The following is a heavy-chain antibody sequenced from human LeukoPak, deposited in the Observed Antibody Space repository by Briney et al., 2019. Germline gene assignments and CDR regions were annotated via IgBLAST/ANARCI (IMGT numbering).Heavy chain of an antibody. Sequence: PSETLSLTCAVYGGSFSGYYWSWIRQPPGKGLEWIGEINHSGSTNYNPSLKSRVTISVDTSKNQFSLKLSSVTAADTAVYYCARELTVVKGDAFDIWGQGTMVTVSS. CDR1: GGSFSGYY. D-gene: IGHD4-23*01. V-gene: IGHV4-34*01. CDR3: ARELTVVKGDAFDI. CDR2: INHSGST. J-gene: IGHJ3*02.